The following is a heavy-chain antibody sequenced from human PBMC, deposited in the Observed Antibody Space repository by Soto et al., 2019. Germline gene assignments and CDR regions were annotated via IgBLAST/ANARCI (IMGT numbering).Heavy chain of an antibody. D-gene: IGHD3-22*01. V-gene: IGHV4-59*01. CDR2: IYYSGST. J-gene: IGHJ5*02. Sequence: SLTCTVSGGSISSYYWSWIRQPPGKGLEWIGYIYYSGSTNYNPSLKSRVTISVDTSKNQFSLKLSSVTAADTAVYYCARGWGYDSSGYYFNWFDPWGQGTLVTVSS. CDR1: GGSISSYY. CDR3: ARGWGYDSSGYYFNWFDP.